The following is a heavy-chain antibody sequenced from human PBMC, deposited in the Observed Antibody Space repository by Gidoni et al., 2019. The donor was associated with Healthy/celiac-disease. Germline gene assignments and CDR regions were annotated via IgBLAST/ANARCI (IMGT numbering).Heavy chain of an antibody. CDR3: ARGAGENGDYFDY. Sequence: QVQLVESGGGVVQPGRSLRLSCAASGFTFSSYAMPWVRQAPGKGLEWVAVISYDGSNKYYADSVKGRFTISRDNSKNTLYLQMNSLRAEDTAVYYCARGAGENGDYFDYWGQGTLVTVSS. D-gene: IGHD7-27*01. CDR1: GFTFSSYA. V-gene: IGHV3-30-3*01. J-gene: IGHJ4*02. CDR2: ISYDGSNK.